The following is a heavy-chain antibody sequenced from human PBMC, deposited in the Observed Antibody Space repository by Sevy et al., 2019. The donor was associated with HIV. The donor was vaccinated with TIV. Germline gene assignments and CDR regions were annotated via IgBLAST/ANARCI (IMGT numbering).Heavy chain of an antibody. J-gene: IGHJ6*02. CDR3: ASSYYESSGYSPLYYYGMDV. D-gene: IGHD3-22*01. CDR2: FIPMFDTA. CDR1: GGTFSNYA. V-gene: IGHV1-69*13. Sequence: ASVKVSFKASGGTFSNYAISWVRQAPGQGLEWMGGFIPMFDTANSAQKFQGRVALTADGSTSTAYMELSSLSSEDTAVYYWASSYYESSGYSPLYYYGMDVWGQGTTVTVSS.